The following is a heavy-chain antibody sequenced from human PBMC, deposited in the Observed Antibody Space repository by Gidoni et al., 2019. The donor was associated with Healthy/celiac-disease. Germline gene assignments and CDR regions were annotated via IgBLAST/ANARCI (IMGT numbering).Heavy chain of an antibody. CDR3: TTDSYCGGDCYYFDY. V-gene: IGHV3-15*01. CDR1: GFTFSNAG. CDR2: IKSKTDGGTT. D-gene: IGHD2-21*02. Sequence: EVQLVESGGGLVKPGGSLRLSCAASGFTFSNAGMSWVRQAPGKGLEWVGRIKSKTDGGTTDYAAPVKGRFTISRDDSKNTLYLQMNSLKTEDTAVYYCTTDSYCGGDCYYFDYWGQGTLVTVSS. J-gene: IGHJ4*02.